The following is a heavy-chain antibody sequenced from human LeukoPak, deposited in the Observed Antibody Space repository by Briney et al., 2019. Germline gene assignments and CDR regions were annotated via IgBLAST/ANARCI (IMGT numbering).Heavy chain of an antibody. CDR1: GFTFSSYA. J-gene: IGHJ4*02. Sequence: GGSLRLSCAASGFTFSSYAMSWVRQAPGKGLEWVSAISGSGGSTYYADSVKGRFTISRDNSKNTLYLQMNSLRAEDAAVYYCAKGDDFWSGYPDYWGQGTLVTVSS. CDR2: ISGSGGST. D-gene: IGHD3-3*01. CDR3: AKGDDFWSGYPDY. V-gene: IGHV3-23*01.